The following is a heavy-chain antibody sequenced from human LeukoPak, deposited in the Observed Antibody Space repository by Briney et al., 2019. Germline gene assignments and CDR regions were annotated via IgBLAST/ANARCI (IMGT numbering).Heavy chain of an antibody. CDR2: ISGSVGST. CDR3: AKEGGSGSEEEYYYYGMDV. Sequence: GGSLRPSFAASGFTFSSYAISGVREAPGRGLEWVSAISGSVGSTYYADSVKGRFTISRDDSKNTLYLQMNSLRAEDTAVYYCAKEGGSGSEEEYYYYGMDVWGQGTTVTVSS. V-gene: IGHV3-23*01. J-gene: IGHJ6*02. CDR1: GFTFSSYA. D-gene: IGHD3-10*01.